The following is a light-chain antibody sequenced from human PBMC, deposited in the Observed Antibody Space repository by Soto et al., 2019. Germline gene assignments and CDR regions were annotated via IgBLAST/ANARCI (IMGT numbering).Light chain of an antibody. CDR1: QSISNTF. V-gene: IGKV3D-20*02. Sequence: EIVLTQSPGTLSLSPGERATLSCRASQSISNTFLAWYQQKPGQAPRLLIYGASSRATGTPDRFSGSGSGTDFTLSISRLEPEDSAIYYCQQRSNWPPLTFGGGTKVEIK. J-gene: IGKJ4*01. CDR2: GAS. CDR3: QQRSNWPPLT.